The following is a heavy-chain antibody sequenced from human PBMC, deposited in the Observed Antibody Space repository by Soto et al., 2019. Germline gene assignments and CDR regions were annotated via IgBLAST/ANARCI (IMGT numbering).Heavy chain of an antibody. J-gene: IGHJ4*02. CDR2: ISYDGSKK. Sequence: GGSLRLSCAASGFTFSSYGMHWVRQAPGKGLEWVAVISYDGSKKYYADSVKGRFTISRDNSKSTLYLQMNSLRAEDTAVFYCARAYYHDKSDFDYWGQGTQVTVSS. V-gene: IGHV3-30*03. CDR1: GFTFSSYG. CDR3: ARAYYHDKSDFDY. D-gene: IGHD3-22*01.